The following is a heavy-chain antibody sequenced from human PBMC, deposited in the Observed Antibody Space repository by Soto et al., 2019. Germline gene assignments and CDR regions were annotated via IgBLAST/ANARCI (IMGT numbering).Heavy chain of an antibody. J-gene: IGHJ4*02. Sequence: QVQLVESGGGVVQPGRSLRLSCAASGFTFSSFGMHWVRQAPGKGLEWVAVISYDGSEKYHADSVKVRFTISRDNSKNTLYLQMNSLRAEDTAVYYCARKPETGTTVPFDYWGQGTLVTVSS. CDR2: ISYDGSEK. V-gene: IGHV3-30*03. CDR3: ARKPETGTTVPFDY. CDR1: GFTFSSFG. D-gene: IGHD1-1*01.